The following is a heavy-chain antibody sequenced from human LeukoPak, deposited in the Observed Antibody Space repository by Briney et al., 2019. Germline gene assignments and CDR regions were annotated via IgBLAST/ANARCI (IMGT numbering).Heavy chain of an antibody. J-gene: IGHJ6*02. CDR3: ARSPHCTGGSCYHYYYYGLDV. CDR1: GGSISSGGYY. CDR2: VYYSGST. Sequence: SQTLSLTCTVSGGSISSGGYYWSWIRQHPGKGLEWIGYVYYSGSTNYNPSLKSRVTISVDTSKNQFSLKLSSVTAADTAVYYCARSPHCTGGSCYHYYYYGLDVWGQGTTVTVSS. D-gene: IGHD2-15*01. V-gene: IGHV4-31*03.